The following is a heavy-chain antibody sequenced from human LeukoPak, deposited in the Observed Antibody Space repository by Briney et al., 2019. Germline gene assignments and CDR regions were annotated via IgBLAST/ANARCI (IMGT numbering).Heavy chain of an antibody. CDR3: AGYYDSSGYGLTGAFDI. CDR1: GFTFSSYS. CDR2: ISSSSSYI. J-gene: IGHJ3*02. Sequence: PGGSLRLSCAASGFTFSSYSMNWVRQAPGKGLEWVSSISSSSSYIYYADSVKGRFTISRDNAKNSLYLQMNSLRAEDTAMYYCAGYYDSSGYGLTGAFDIWGQGTMVTVSS. D-gene: IGHD3-22*01. V-gene: IGHV3-21*01.